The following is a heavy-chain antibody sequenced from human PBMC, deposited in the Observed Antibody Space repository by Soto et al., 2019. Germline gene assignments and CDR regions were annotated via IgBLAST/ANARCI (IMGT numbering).Heavy chain of an antibody. CDR1: GGSISNYY. J-gene: IGHJ4*02. CDR2: IYHRGNT. Sequence: SETLSLTCSVSGGSISNYYWSWIRQPPGKGLEWIGYIYHRGNTNHNPSLKSRVSLSVDTSKNQVSLRLSSVTAADTAVYFCAIDYRPTYYYDSGGYYPPTYFDSWGQGALVTVSS. V-gene: IGHV4-59*12. CDR3: AIDYRPTYYYDSGGYYPPTYFDS. D-gene: IGHD3-22*01.